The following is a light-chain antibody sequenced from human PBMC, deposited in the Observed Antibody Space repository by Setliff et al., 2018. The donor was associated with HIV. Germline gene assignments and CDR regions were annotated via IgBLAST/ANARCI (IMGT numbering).Light chain of an antibody. Sequence: QSVLTQPASVSGSLGQSITMSCTGTSRDVGGPNYVSWYQQHPGKAPKLMIYDVSNRPSGVSNRFSGSKSGSTASLTISGLQAEDEADYYCSSFTSSNIYVFGTGTKVTVL. V-gene: IGLV2-14*03. CDR1: SRDVGGPNY. J-gene: IGLJ1*01. CDR3: SSFTSSNIYV. CDR2: DVS.